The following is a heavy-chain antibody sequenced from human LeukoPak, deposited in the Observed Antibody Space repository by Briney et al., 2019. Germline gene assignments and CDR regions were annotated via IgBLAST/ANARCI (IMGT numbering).Heavy chain of an antibody. Sequence: SETLSLTCTVSGGSISSSSYYWGWIRQPPGKGLEWIGSIYYSGSTYYNPSLKSRVTISVDTSKNQFSLKLSSVTAADTAVYYCARHTQDDPRTMIVVVTMGYYFDYWGQGTLVTVSS. J-gene: IGHJ4*02. CDR3: ARHTQDDPRTMIVVVTMGYYFDY. D-gene: IGHD3-22*01. CDR2: IYYSGST. CDR1: GGSISSSSYY. V-gene: IGHV4-39*01.